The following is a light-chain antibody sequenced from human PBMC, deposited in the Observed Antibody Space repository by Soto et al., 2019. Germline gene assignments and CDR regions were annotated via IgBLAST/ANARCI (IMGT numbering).Light chain of an antibody. CDR3: QQYYSTPLT. CDR1: QSVLYSSNNKNY. J-gene: IGKJ4*01. Sequence: DIVMTQSSDSLAVSLGERATINCKSSQSVLYSSNNKNYLAWYQQKPGQPPKLLIYWSSTRESGAPDRFSGSGSGTDFTLTISSLQAEDVEVYYCQQYYSTPLTFGGGTKVDI. CDR2: WSS. V-gene: IGKV4-1*01.